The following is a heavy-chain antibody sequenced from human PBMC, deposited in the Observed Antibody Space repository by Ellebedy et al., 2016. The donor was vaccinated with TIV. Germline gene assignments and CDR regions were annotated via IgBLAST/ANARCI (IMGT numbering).Heavy chain of an antibody. CDR2: IRGSGGST. V-gene: IGHV3-23*01. J-gene: IGHJ4*02. Sequence: PGGSLRLSCAASGFAFSSYAMSWVRQAPGKGLEWLSSIRGSGGSTYYADSVKGRFTISRDNAKNSLYLQMNSLRAEDTAVYYCARLHSSGYVWGQGTLVTVSS. D-gene: IGHD6-19*01. CDR3: ARLHSSGYV. CDR1: GFAFSSYA.